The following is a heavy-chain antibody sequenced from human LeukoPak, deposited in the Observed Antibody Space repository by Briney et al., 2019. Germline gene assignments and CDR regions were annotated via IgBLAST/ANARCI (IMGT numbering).Heavy chain of an antibody. Sequence: SETLSLTCTVSGGSISSGGFYWSWIRQHLGKGLEWIGYIYYSGSTYYNPSLKSRVTISVDTSKNQFSLKLSSVTAADTAVYYCARASGSSGLKYFQHWGQGTLVTVSS. CDR3: ARASGSSGLKYFQH. CDR1: GGSISSGGFY. J-gene: IGHJ1*01. V-gene: IGHV4-31*03. D-gene: IGHD3-22*01. CDR2: IYYSGST.